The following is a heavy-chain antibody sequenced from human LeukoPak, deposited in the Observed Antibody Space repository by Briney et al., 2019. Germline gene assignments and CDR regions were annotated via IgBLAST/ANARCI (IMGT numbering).Heavy chain of an antibody. V-gene: IGHV3-23*01. Sequence: GGSLRLSCAASGFTFSSYAMSWVRQAPGKGLEWVSAISGSGGSTYYADPVKGRFTISRDNSKNTLYLQMNSLRAEDTAVYYCAKDQATYYDILTGYPYYFDYWGQGTLVTVSS. J-gene: IGHJ4*02. CDR1: GFTFSSYA. CDR2: ISGSGGST. CDR3: AKDQATYYDILTGYPYYFDY. D-gene: IGHD3-9*01.